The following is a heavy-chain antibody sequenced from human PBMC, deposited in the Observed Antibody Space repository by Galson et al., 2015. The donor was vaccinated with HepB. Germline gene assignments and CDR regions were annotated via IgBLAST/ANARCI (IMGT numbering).Heavy chain of an antibody. CDR1: GGTFSSYA. J-gene: IGHJ4*02. CDR2: IIPIFGTA. D-gene: IGHD3-10*01. Sequence: SVKVSCKASGGTFSSYAISWVRQAPGQGLEWMGGIIPIFGTANYAQKLQGRVTMTTDTSTSTAYMELRSLRSDDTAVYYCARGSYYGSGSYYGLYYFDYWGQGTLVTVSS. CDR3: ARGSYYGSGSYYGLYYFDY. V-gene: IGHV1-69*05.